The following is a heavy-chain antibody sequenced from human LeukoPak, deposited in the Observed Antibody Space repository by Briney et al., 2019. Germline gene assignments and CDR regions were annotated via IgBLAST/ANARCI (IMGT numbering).Heavy chain of an antibody. CDR2: ISGSGTTI. J-gene: IGHJ4*02. V-gene: IGHV3-11*04. Sequence: AGGSLRLSCAVSGFTFSDYYMSWIRQAPGKGLEWVSYISGSGTTIYYADSVKGRFTISRDNAKYSLYLQMNSLRAEDTAVYYCARNSLEGAAADFDYWGQGTLVTVSS. CDR1: GFTFSDYY. D-gene: IGHD6-13*01. CDR3: ARNSLEGAAADFDY.